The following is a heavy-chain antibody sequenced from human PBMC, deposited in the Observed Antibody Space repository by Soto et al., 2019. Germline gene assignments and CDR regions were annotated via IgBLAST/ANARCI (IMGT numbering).Heavy chain of an antibody. CDR2: IIPILGIA. CDR1: GGTFSSYT. D-gene: IGHD5-18*01. Sequence: QVQLVQSGAEVKKPGSSVKVSCKASGGTFSSYTISWVRQAPGQGLEWMGRIIPILGIANYAQKFQGRVTITADKSTSTAYMELSSLRSEDTAVYYCAREGDQGHSYGYEFDYWGQGTLVTVSS. CDR3: AREGDQGHSYGYEFDY. J-gene: IGHJ4*02. V-gene: IGHV1-69*08.